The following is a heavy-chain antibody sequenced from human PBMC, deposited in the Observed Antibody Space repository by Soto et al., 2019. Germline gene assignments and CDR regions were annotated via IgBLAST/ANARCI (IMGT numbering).Heavy chain of an antibody. CDR1: GFRFSNSW. Sequence: EVQLVESGGGLVQPGGSLRLSCAPSGFRFSNSWMSWVRQAPGKGLEWVANIKQDGSEKYYVDSVKGRFTISRDNARNSLYLQMNSLRAEDTAVYYCAREFDYWGQGTLVTVSS. CDR2: IKQDGSEK. V-gene: IGHV3-7*04. CDR3: AREFDY. J-gene: IGHJ4*02.